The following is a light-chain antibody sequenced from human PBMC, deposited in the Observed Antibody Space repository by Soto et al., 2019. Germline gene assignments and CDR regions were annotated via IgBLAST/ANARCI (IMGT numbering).Light chain of an antibody. CDR1: QSISSY. Sequence: DVQMTQSPSSLSASVGDRVTITCRASQSISSYLNWYQQKPGKAPKLLIFAASSLQSGVPSRFSGSASGTDFTLTISSLQPKDFATYYCQQSYSTPGTFGQGTRLEIK. V-gene: IGKV1-39*01. CDR2: AAS. CDR3: QQSYSTPGT. J-gene: IGKJ5*01.